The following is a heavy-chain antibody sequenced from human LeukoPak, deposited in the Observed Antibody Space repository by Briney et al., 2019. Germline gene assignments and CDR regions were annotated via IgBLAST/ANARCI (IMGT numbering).Heavy chain of an antibody. CDR1: GFTFSSYS. D-gene: IGHD4/OR15-4a*01. Sequence: GGSLRLSCAASGFTFSSYSMNWVHQAPGKGLEWVSSISSSSSYIYYADSVKGRFTISRDNAKNSLYLQMNSLRAEDTAVYYCARDFNYRESAGYYYGMDVWGQGTTVTVSS. CDR2: ISSSSSYI. V-gene: IGHV3-21*01. CDR3: ARDFNYRESAGYYYGMDV. J-gene: IGHJ6*02.